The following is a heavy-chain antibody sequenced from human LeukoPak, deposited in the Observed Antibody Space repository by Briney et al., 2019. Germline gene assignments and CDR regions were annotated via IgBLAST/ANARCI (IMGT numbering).Heavy chain of an antibody. J-gene: IGHJ6*02. CDR2: ISGSSDNT. CDR3: ARTAGGSSYDRMDV. D-gene: IGHD2-15*01. CDR1: GFTFSNYE. V-gene: IGHV3-23*01. Sequence: PGGSLRLSCAASGFTFSNYEMNWVRQAPGQGLEWVSHISGSSDNTHYADSVKGRFTISRDNSQNTLYLQMHSLRAEDTALYYCARTAGGSSYDRMDVWGQGTTVTVSS.